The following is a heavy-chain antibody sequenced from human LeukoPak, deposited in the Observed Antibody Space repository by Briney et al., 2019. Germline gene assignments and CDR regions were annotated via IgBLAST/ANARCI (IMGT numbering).Heavy chain of an antibody. CDR3: AKSGQLDY. J-gene: IGHJ4*02. Sequence: GGSLRLSCAASGFTFSSFAMSWVRQAPGKGLEWVSSIPTSGGTTYYADSVKGRLTISRDNSKNTLSLQMNSLRAEDTAVYYCAKSGQLDYWGQGTLVTVSS. D-gene: IGHD6-13*01. CDR2: IPTSGGTT. V-gene: IGHV3-23*01. CDR1: GFTFSSFA.